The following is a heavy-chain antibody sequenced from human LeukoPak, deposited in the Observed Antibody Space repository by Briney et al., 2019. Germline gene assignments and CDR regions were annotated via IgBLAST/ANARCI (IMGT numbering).Heavy chain of an antibody. CDR3: ARGTGGRDEY. J-gene: IGHJ4*02. CDR2: MNIDGSIT. Sequence: PGGSLRLSCAASGFTFSTYWMHWVRQAPGKGLVWVSHMNIDGSITTYADSVKGRFTISRDNAKNTLYLQMNSLRVDDTAVYYCARGTGGRDEYWGQGTLVTVSS. D-gene: IGHD3-10*01. CDR1: GFTFSTYW. V-gene: IGHV3-74*01.